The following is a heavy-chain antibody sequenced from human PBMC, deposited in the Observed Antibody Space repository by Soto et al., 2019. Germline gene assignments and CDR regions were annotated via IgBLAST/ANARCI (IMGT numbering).Heavy chain of an antibody. V-gene: IGHV3-21*01. D-gene: IGHD6-19*01. Sequence: EVQLVESGGGLVKPGGSLRLSCAASGFTFSSYSMNWVRQAPGKGLEWVSSISSSSSYIYYADSVKGRFTISRDSAKNSLYLQMNSLRAEDTAVYYCARDPSSGWYNAFDIWGQGTMVTVSS. CDR1: GFTFSSYS. CDR3: ARDPSSGWYNAFDI. CDR2: ISSSSSYI. J-gene: IGHJ3*02.